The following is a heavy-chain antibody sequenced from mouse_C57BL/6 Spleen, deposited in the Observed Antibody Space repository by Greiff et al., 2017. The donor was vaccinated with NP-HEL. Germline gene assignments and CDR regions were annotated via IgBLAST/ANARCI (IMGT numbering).Heavy chain of an antibody. Sequence: VQRVESGPGLVAPSQSLSITCTVSGFSLTSYGVHWVRQPPGKGLEWLVVIWSDGSTTYNSALKSRLSISKDNSKSQVFLKMNSLQTDDTAMYYCARHGDDYEGAMDYWGQGTSVTVSS. CDR2: IWSDGST. CDR1: GFSLTSYG. D-gene: IGHD2-4*01. CDR3: ARHGDDYEGAMDY. J-gene: IGHJ4*01. V-gene: IGHV2-6-1*01.